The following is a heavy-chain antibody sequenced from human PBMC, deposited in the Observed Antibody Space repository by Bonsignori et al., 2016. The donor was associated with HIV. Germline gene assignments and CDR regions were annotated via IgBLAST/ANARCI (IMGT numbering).Heavy chain of an antibody. CDR1: GFTFSSYA. V-gene: IGHV3-23*01. Sequence: GESLKISCAASGFTFSSYAMSWVRQAPGKGLEWVSAISGSGGSTYYADSVKGRFTISRDNSKNTLYLQMNSLRAEDTAVYYCAKDRGWFGEFGVWGQGTLVTVSS. CDR3: AKDRGWFGEFGV. D-gene: IGHD3-10*01. CDR2: ISGSGGST. J-gene: IGHJ4*02.